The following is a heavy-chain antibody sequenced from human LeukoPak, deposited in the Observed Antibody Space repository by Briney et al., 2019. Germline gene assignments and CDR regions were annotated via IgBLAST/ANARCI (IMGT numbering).Heavy chain of an antibody. J-gene: IGHJ3*02. Sequence: GESLKISCKGSGYDFTTFWIGWVRQMPDKGLEWMTIIYPRDSDTRYSRYFQGQVTMSVDKSISTAYLQWNSLKASDTAMYYCAGLGGSYPQFDAFNIWGQGTMVTVSS. D-gene: IGHD3-16*01. CDR1: GYDFTTFW. V-gene: IGHV5-51*01. CDR2: IYPRDSDT. CDR3: AGLGGSYPQFDAFNI.